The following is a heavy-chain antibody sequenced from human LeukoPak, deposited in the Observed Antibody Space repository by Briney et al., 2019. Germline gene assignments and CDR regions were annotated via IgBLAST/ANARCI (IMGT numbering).Heavy chain of an antibody. CDR2: ISWSSGSI. J-gene: IGHJ3*02. V-gene: IGHV3-9*01. Sequence: GGSLRLSCAASGFTYDDYAMHGVRHAPGKGLEWVSGISWSSGSIGYADSVKGRFTISRDNAKNSLYLQMNMLRAEDTALYYCAKSSLERRGAFDIWGQGTMVTVSS. CDR3: AKSSLERRGAFDI. D-gene: IGHD1-1*01. CDR1: GFTYDDYA.